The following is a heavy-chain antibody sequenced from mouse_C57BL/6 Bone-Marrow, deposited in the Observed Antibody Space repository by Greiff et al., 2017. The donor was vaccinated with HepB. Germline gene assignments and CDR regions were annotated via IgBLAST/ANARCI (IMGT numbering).Heavy chain of an antibody. Sequence: VQLVESGAELARPGASVKLSCKASGYTFTSYGISWVKQRTGQGLEWIGEIYPRSGNTYYNEKFKGKATLTADKSSSTAYMELRSLTSEDSAVYFCARGRLRRVAWFAYWGQGTLVTVSA. J-gene: IGHJ3*01. V-gene: IGHV1-81*01. CDR3: ARGRLRRVAWFAY. D-gene: IGHD2-4*01. CDR2: IYPRSGNT. CDR1: GYTFTSYG.